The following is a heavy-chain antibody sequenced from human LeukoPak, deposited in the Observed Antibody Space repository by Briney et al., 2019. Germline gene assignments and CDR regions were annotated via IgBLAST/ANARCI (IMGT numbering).Heavy chain of an antibody. CDR2: ISSSSSYI. CDR1: GFTFSSYS. V-gene: IGHV3-21*01. J-gene: IGHJ4*02. D-gene: IGHD3-10*01. Sequence: PGGTLRLSCAASGFTFSSYSMNWVRQAPGKGLEWVSSISSSSSYIYYADSVKGRFTISRDNAKNSLYLQMISLRAEDTAVYYCARATYGSGSYSPYCGQGTLVTVSS. CDR3: ARATYGSGSYSPY.